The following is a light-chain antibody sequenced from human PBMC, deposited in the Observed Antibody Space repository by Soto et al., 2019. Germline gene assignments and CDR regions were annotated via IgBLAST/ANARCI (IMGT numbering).Light chain of an antibody. CDR2: KAS. J-gene: IGKJ1*01. V-gene: IGKV1-5*03. CDR3: QQYNSYSPT. CDR1: QSISTW. Sequence: DIQMTQSPSTLSGSVGDRVTITCRASQSISTWLAWYQQEPGKAPKLLIHKASSLQSGVPSRFSGSGSGTDFTLTISSLHPDDFATYYRQQYNSYSPTFGQGTKVDIK.